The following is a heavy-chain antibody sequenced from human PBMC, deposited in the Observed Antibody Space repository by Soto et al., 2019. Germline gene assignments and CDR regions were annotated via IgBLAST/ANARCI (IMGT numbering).Heavy chain of an antibody. V-gene: IGHV2-70*01. CDR2: IDWDDDK. D-gene: IGHD3-16*01. J-gene: IGHJ3*02. CDR1: GFSLSTTGMC. CDR3: ARRRLGGGRDAFDI. Sequence: SGPTLVNPTQTLTLTCTFSGFSLSTTGMCVTWIRQPPGKALEWLALIDWDDDKYYSTSLRTRLAISKDTSENQVVLTMTNMDPVDTAIYYCARRRLGGGRDAFDIWGQGSMVTVSS.